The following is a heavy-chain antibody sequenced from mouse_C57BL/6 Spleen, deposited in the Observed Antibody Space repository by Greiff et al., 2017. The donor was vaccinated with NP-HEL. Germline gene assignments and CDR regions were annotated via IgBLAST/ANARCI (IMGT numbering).Heavy chain of an antibody. CDR1: GYTFTSYW. J-gene: IGHJ1*03. D-gene: IGHD1-1*01. CDR2: IYPGSGST. CDR3: ANPYYYGSSYWYFYV. Sequence: QVQLQQPGAELVKPGASVKMSCKASGYTFTSYWITWVKQRPGQGLEWIGDIYPGSGSTNYNETFKSTTTLTVDTSTSTAYMQLISLTSEDSAVYYCANPYYYGSSYWYFYVWGTGTTVTVSS. V-gene: IGHV1-55*01.